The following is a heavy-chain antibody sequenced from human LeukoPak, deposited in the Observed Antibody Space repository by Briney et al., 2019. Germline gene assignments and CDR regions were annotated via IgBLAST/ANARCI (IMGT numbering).Heavy chain of an antibody. CDR2: SSSSGSTI. D-gene: IGHD3/OR15-3a*01. Sequence: GGSLRLSCAASGFTLSDYYMSWIRQAPGKGLEWVTYSSSSGSTIYYADSVKGRFAISRDNAKNSLYLQMNSLRAEDTAVYYCARRRDFIDYWGQGTLVTVSS. CDR3: ARRRDFIDY. V-gene: IGHV3-11*01. CDR1: GFTLSDYY. J-gene: IGHJ4*02.